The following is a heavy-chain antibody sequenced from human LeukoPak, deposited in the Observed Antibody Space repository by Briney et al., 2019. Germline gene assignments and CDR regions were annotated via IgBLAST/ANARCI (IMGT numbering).Heavy chain of an antibody. D-gene: IGHD3-10*01. CDR2: INPSGGST. J-gene: IGHJ4*02. CDR1: GYTFTSYY. Sequence: GASVKVSCKASGYTFTSYYMHWVRQAPGQGLEWMGIINPSGGSTSYAQKFQGRVTMTRDTSTSTVYMELSSLRSEDTAVYYCAFARGGQTPLGSLDYWGQGTLVTVSS. V-gene: IGHV1-46*01. CDR3: AFARGGQTPLGSLDY.